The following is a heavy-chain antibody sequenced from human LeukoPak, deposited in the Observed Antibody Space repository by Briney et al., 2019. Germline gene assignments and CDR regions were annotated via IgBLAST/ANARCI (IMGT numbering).Heavy chain of an antibody. V-gene: IGHV3-7*01. J-gene: IGHJ4*02. Sequence: PGGSLRLSCAAPGFTFSSYWMSWVRQAPGKGLEWVANIKQDGSEKYYVDSVKGRFTISRDNAKNSLYLQMNSLRAEDTAVYYCARDGVYRSSAPDYWGQGTLVTVSS. CDR2: IKQDGSEK. D-gene: IGHD2-8*01. CDR3: ARDGVYRSSAPDY. CDR1: GFTFSSYW.